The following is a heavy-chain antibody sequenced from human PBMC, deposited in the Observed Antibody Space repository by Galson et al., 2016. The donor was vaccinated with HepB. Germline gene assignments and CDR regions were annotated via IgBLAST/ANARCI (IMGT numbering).Heavy chain of an antibody. CDR3: ARESSIAAPGVLDY. V-gene: IGHV3-33*01. J-gene: IGHJ4*02. CDR1: AFTFSSYG. D-gene: IGHD6-13*01. CDR2: IWYDGSNK. Sequence: SLRLSCAASAFTFSSYGMHWVRQAPGKGLEWVAVIWYDGSNKYYADSVKGRFTSSRDNSKNTLYLQINSLRAEDTAVYYCARESSIAAPGVLDYWGQGTLVTVSS.